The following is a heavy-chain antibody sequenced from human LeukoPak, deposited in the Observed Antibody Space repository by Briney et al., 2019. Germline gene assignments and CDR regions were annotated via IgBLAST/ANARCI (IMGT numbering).Heavy chain of an antibody. Sequence: GGSLRLSCAASGFTFSSYAMSWVRQAPGKGLGWVSAISGSGGSTYYADSVKGRFTITRDNSKNTLYLQMTSLRAEDTAVYYCAKSVAVATSGGYWGQGTLVTVSS. J-gene: IGHJ4*02. D-gene: IGHD6-19*01. CDR3: AKSVAVATSGGY. CDR1: GFTFSSYA. V-gene: IGHV3-23*01. CDR2: ISGSGGST.